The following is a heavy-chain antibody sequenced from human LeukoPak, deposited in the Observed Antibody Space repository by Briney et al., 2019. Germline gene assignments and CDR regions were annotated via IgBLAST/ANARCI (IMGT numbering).Heavy chain of an antibody. D-gene: IGHD5-24*01. V-gene: IGHV3-48*03. J-gene: IGHJ4*02. Sequence: GGSLRLSCAASGFTFSSYEMNWVRQAPGKGLEWVSYISSSGSTIYYADSVRGRFTISRDNSRNTLYLQMNSLRAEDTAVYYCAKDDRWLQFCCWGQGTLVTVSA. CDR3: AKDDRWLQFCC. CDR1: GFTFSSYE. CDR2: ISSSGSTI.